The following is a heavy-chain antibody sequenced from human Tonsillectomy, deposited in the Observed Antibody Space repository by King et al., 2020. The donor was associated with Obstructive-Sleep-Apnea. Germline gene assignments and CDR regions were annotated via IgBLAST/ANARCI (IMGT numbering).Heavy chain of an antibody. CDR3: ARVEAAEGYYYYSGMDV. D-gene: IGHD6-13*01. CDR2: TYHSGST. J-gene: IGHJ6*02. CDR1: GYSISSGYY. Sequence: QLQESGPGLVKPSETLSLTCTVSGYSISSGYYWGWIRQPPGKGLEWIGSTYHSGSTYYNPSLKIRVTISVDTSKNQVSLKLSSVTAADTAVYYCARVEAAEGYYYYSGMDVWGQGTTVTVSS. V-gene: IGHV4-38-2*02.